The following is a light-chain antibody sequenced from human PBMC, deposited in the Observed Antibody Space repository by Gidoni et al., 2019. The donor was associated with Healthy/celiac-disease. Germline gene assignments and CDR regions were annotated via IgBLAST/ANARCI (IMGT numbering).Light chain of an antibody. CDR2: AAS. J-gene: IGKJ2*01. V-gene: IGKV1-9*01. CDR3: QQLNSYPLYT. CDR1: PGIRSY. Sequence: EIQLPQSPSFLSASVGARVTITCRASPGIRSYLAWFKQKPGKAPKLLIYAASTLQSGVPSRFCGSGSGTEFTLTIISLQPEDFATYYCQQLNSYPLYTFGQGTKLEIK.